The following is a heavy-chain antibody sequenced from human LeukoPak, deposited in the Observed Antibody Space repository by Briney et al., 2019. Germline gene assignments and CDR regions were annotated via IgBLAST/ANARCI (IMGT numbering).Heavy chain of an antibody. Sequence: SQTLSLTCTVSGGSISSGGYYWSWIRQPPGKGLEWIGYIYYSGSTNYNPSLKSRVTISVDTSKNQFSLKLSSVTAADTAVYYCARGGIAAAGGDFDYWGQGTLVTVSS. CDR3: ARGGIAAAGGDFDY. CDR2: IYYSGST. D-gene: IGHD6-13*01. J-gene: IGHJ4*02. CDR1: GGSISSGGYY. V-gene: IGHV4-61*08.